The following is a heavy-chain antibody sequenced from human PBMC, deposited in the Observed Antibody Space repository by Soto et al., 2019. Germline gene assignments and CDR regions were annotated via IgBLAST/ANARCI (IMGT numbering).Heavy chain of an antibody. V-gene: IGHV3-15*01. J-gene: IGHJ4*02. Sequence: GGSLRLSCAASGFTFGYAWMSWVRQAPGKGLEWVGRIKSRADGGTADYAAPVKGRLTISRDDSKNTLYLQMNSLRAEDTAVYYCARDRAVRYYDSSGYLDYWGQGTLVTVSS. D-gene: IGHD3-22*01. CDR2: IKSRADGGTA. CDR1: GFTFGYAW. CDR3: ARDRAVRYYDSSGYLDY.